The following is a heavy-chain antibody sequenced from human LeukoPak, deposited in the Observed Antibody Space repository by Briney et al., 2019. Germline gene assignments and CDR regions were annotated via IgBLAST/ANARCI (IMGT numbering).Heavy chain of an antibody. V-gene: IGHV4-34*01. CDR1: GGSFSAHY. CDR3: AMVVDYDYVWGSYRPSGMDV. D-gene: IGHD3-16*02. CDR2: INPSGST. Sequence: AETLSLTCAVYGGSFSAHYWRWIRQPPGKGLECIGEINPSGSTTYNPSPMNRVSISVDTTTNQFSLKLSSLAAADTAVYYCAMVVDYDYVWGSYRPSGMDVWGKGTTVTVSS. J-gene: IGHJ6*04.